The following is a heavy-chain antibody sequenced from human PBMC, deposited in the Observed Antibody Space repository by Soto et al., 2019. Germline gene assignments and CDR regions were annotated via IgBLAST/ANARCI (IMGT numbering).Heavy chain of an antibody. CDR1: GFTVSSNY. Sequence: EVQLVESGGGLVQPGGSLRLSCAASGFTVSSNYMGWVRQAPGKGLEWVSVIYSGGSTYYADSVKGRFTISRDNSKNTLYLQMNGLRAEDTAVYYCARDRSGSVVPADDGTWGWFDPWGQGTLVTVSS. D-gene: IGHD2-2*01. J-gene: IGHJ5*02. CDR3: ARDRSGSVVPADDGTWGWFDP. V-gene: IGHV3-66*01. CDR2: IYSGGST.